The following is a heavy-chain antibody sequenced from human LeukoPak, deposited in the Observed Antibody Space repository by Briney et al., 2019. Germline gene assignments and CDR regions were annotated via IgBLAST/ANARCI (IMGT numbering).Heavy chain of an antibody. D-gene: IGHD3-3*02. CDR2: ISGSGRDT. J-gene: IGHJ4*02. CDR1: GFNFSSYG. Sequence: GGTLRLSCAASGFNFSSYGMTWVRQAPGKGLEWVSIISGSGRDTYYADSVKGRFTISRDKSKNTLYLQMNSLRAEDTAVYYCVKGQISRSDRFDYWGQGTLVTVSS. CDR3: VKGQISRSDRFDY. V-gene: IGHV3-23*01.